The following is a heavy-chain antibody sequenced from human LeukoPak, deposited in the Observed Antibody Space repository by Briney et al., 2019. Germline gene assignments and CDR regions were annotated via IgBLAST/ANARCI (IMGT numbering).Heavy chain of an antibody. CDR3: ARDRGAYCGGDCYLGFDY. D-gene: IGHD2-21*02. CDR2: IKSSGDII. Sequence: GGSLRLSCAASGFXFSSPEMHWVRQAPGKGLEWVSCIKSSGDIIYYADSVKGRFTISRDNAKNSLYLQMTSLTAEDTAVYYCARDRGAYCGGDCYLGFDYWGRGTLVSVSS. J-gene: IGHJ4*01. V-gene: IGHV3-48*03. CDR1: GFXFSSPE.